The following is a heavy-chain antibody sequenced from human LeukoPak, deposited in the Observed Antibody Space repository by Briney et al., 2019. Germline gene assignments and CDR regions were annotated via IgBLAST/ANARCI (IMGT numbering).Heavy chain of an antibody. CDR2: ISSSGSTI. D-gene: IGHD3-3*01. Sequence: SGGSLRLSCAASGFTFSSYGMNWVRQAPGKGLEWVSYISSSGSTIYCADSVKGRFTISRDNAKNTLYLQMNSLRAEDTAVYYCAKTTRITIPHPHRYFDYWGQGTLVTVSS. J-gene: IGHJ4*02. CDR3: AKTTRITIPHPHRYFDY. V-gene: IGHV3-48*04. CDR1: GFTFSSYG.